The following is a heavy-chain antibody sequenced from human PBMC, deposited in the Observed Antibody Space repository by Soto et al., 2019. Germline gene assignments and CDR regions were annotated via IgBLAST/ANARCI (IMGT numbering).Heavy chain of an antibody. V-gene: IGHV4-61*01. J-gene: IGHJ4*02. CDR3: ARVIGGPGGGYFDY. CDR2: IYYSGST. CDR1: GGSVSSGSYY. D-gene: IGHD2-15*01. Sequence: SETLFLTCTVSGGSVSSGSYYWSWIRQPPGKGLEWIGYIYYSGSTNYNPSLKSRVTISVDTSKNQFSLKLSSVTAADTAVYYCARVIGGPGGGYFDYWGQGTLVTVSS.